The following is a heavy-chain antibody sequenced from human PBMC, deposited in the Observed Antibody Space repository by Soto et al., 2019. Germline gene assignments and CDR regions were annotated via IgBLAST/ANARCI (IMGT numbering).Heavy chain of an antibody. CDR1: GFTFSSYG. J-gene: IGHJ4*02. V-gene: IGHV3-33*01. D-gene: IGHD6-13*01. CDR2: IWYDGSNK. Sequence: QVQLVESGGGVVQPGRSLRLSCAASGFTFSSYGMHWVRQAPGKGLEWVAVIWYDGSNKYYADSVKGRFTISRDNSKNTLYLQMNSLRAEDTAVYYCARTGIAAARDYWGQGTLVTVSS. CDR3: ARTGIAAARDY.